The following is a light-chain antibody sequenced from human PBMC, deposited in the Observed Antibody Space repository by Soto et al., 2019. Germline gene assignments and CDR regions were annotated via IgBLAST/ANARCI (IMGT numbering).Light chain of an antibody. Sequence: QSALTQAASVSGSPGQSITISCTGTSSDVGAYNYVSWYQHHPGKAPKLMIYDVSYRPSWVSNRFSGSKSGNTASLTISGLHAEDEADYYCSSNTTRSTLIFGGGTKVTVL. V-gene: IGLV2-14*03. CDR1: SSDVGAYNY. CDR3: SSNTTRSTLI. CDR2: DVS. J-gene: IGLJ2*01.